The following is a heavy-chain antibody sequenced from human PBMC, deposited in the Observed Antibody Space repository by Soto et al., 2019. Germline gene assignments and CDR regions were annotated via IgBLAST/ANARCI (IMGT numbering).Heavy chain of an antibody. Sequence: SETLSLTSAPYGGSFSDYSWSWIRQPPGKGLEWIGEFNHGGSTNYNPSLKSRVTMLVDRSKNQFSLELTSVTAADTAVYYCRKWFGDLLRDYWGQGTLVTVSS. D-gene: IGHD3-10*01. CDR1: GGSFSDYS. CDR2: FNHGGST. CDR3: RKWFGDLLRDY. J-gene: IGHJ4*02. V-gene: IGHV4-34*01.